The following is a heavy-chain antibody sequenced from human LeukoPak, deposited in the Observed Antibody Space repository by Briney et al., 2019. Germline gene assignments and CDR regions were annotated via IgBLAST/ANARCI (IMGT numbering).Heavy chain of an antibody. CDR1: GFTFSSCS. CDR3: ARSPWIVMRASPDAFDI. Sequence: GGSLRLSCAASGFTFSSCSMNWVRQAPGKGLEWVSPISSSSSYIYYADSVKGRFTISRDNAKNSLYLQMNSLRAEDTAVYYCARSPWIVMRASPDAFDIWGQGTMVTVSS. D-gene: IGHD2-21*01. J-gene: IGHJ3*02. V-gene: IGHV3-21*01. CDR2: ISSSSSYI.